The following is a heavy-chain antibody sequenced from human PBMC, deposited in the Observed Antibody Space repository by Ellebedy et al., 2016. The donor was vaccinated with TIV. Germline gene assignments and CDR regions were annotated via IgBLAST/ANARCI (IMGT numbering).Heavy chain of an antibody. CDR1: GGSISSSSYY. V-gene: IGHV4-39*01. CDR3: ARQGEWELLFDY. J-gene: IGHJ4*02. CDR2: IYYSGST. D-gene: IGHD1-26*01. Sequence: MPSETLSLTCTVSGGSISSSSYYWGWIRQPPGKGLEWIGSIYYSGSTYYNPSLKSRVTISVDTSKNQFSLKLSSVTAADTAVYYCARQGEWELLFDYWGQGTLVTVSS.